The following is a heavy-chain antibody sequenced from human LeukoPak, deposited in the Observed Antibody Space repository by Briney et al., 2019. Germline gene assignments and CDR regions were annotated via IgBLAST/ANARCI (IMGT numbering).Heavy chain of an antibody. CDR1: GFTVSANY. CDR2: IYATGDT. D-gene: IGHD2-8*01. J-gene: IGHJ4*02. CDR3: AKVVALRVYAPGY. Sequence: GGSLRLSCAVSGFTVSANYMSWVRQAPGRGLEWVSVIYATGDTYYADSVKGRFTTSRDNSKNILHLQMNSLRAEDTAVYYCAKVVALRVYAPGYWGQGTLVTVSS. V-gene: IGHV3-66*01.